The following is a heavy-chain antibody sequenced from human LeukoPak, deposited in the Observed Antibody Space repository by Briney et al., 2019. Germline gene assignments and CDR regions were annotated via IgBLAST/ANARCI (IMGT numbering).Heavy chain of an antibody. CDR2: VSSTSSFI. D-gene: IGHD2-15*01. CDR1: GITFSNHA. Sequence: GGSLRLSCAASGITFSNHAMTWVRQAPGKGLEWVSCVSSTSSFIYYADSVKGRFTISRDNAKNSLYLQMNSLRAEDTAVYYCARDYFSRAALLGYFDLWGRGTLVTVSS. V-gene: IGHV3-21*01. CDR3: ARDYFSRAALLGYFDL. J-gene: IGHJ2*01.